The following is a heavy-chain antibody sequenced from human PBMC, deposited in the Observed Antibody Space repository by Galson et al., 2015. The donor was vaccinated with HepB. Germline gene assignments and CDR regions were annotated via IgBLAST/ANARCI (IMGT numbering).Heavy chain of an antibody. CDR3: ASSEAAGTFLAGFDP. CDR1: GYTFTGYY. V-gene: IGHV1-2*02. J-gene: IGHJ5*02. Sequence: SVKVSCKASGYTFTGYYMHWVRQAPGQGLEWMGWINPNSGGTNYAQKFQGRVTMTRDTSISTAYMELSRLRSDDTAVYYCASSEAAGTFLAGFDPWGQGTLVTVSS. D-gene: IGHD6-13*01. CDR2: INPNSGGT.